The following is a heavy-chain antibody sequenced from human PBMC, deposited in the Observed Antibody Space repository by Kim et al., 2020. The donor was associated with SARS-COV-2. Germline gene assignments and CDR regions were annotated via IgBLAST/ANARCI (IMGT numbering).Heavy chain of an antibody. CDR3: ARSRGDIVVVTAMDPLGY. CDR1: GYTFTSYG. J-gene: IGHJ4*02. V-gene: IGHV1-18*01. CDR2: ISAYNGNT. Sequence: ASVKVSCKASGYTFTSYGISWVRQAPGQGLEWMGCISAYNGNTNYAQKLQGRVTMTTDTSTSTAYMELRSLRSDDTAVYYCARSRGDIVVVTAMDPLGYWGQGTLVTVSS. D-gene: IGHD2-21*02.